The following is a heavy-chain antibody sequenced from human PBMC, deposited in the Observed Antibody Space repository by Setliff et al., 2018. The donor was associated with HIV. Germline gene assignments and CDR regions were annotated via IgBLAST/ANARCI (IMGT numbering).Heavy chain of an antibody. CDR2: IIPIFGTA. J-gene: IGHJ6*03. D-gene: IGHD6-19*01. V-gene: IGHV1-69*13. Sequence: SVKVSCKASGGNFRSNSISWVRQAPGQGLEWMGGIIPIFGTANYAQKFQGRVTITADESTSTANMDLSSLRSEDTAVYYCARGAWYTSGWYSSRYLDVWGKGTTVTVSS. CDR3: ARGAWYTSGWYSSRYLDV. CDR1: GGNFRSNS.